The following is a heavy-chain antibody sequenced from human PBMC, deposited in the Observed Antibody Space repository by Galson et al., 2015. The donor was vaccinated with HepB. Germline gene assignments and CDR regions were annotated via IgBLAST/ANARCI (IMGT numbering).Heavy chain of an antibody. CDR2: VAHDGSIE. V-gene: IGHV3-30*03. CDR1: GFTFRNFG. CDR3: AREVEDIVVVPTYNWFDP. Sequence: SLRLSCAASGFTFRNFGMQWVRQAPGKGLEWVAVVAHDGSIEVYVDSVKGRFTVSRDNSKNTLYLQMNSLRAEDTAVYYCAREVEDIVVVPTYNWFDPWGQGTLVTVSS. J-gene: IGHJ5*02. D-gene: IGHD2-2*01.